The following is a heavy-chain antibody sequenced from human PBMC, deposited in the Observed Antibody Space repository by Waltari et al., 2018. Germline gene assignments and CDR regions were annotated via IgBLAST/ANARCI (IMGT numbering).Heavy chain of an antibody. J-gene: IGHJ6*03. D-gene: IGHD6-13*01. CDR3: AKRAQQQLVGYYYMDV. V-gene: IGHV3-30*02. CDR2: IGEVESNK. CDR1: GFTFSSYG. Sequence: QVQLVESGGGVVQPGGSLRLSCAASGFTFSSYGMHWVRQAPGKGLGVVALIGEVESNKYYADSVKVRFTIARDNSKNTLYLQMNSRRAEETAVYYCAKRAQQQLVGYYYMDVWGKGTTVTISS.